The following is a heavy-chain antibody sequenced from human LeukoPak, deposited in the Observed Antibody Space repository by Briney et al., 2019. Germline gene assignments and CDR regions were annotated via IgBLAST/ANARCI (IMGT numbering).Heavy chain of an antibody. CDR1: GGSISSYY. D-gene: IGHD1-14*01. CDR3: ARETRAKHASDI. V-gene: IGHV4-59*12. J-gene: IGHJ3*02. Sequence: PSETLSLTCTVSGGSISSYYWSWIRQPPGKGLEWIGYIYYSGYTNYNPSLKSRVTISVDTSKNQFSLNLSSVTAADTATYYCARETRAKHASDIWGQGTMVTVSS. CDR2: IYYSGYT.